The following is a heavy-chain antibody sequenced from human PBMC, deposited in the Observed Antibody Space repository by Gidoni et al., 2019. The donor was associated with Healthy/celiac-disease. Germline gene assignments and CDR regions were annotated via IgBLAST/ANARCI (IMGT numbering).Heavy chain of an antibody. CDR2: ISGSGGST. D-gene: IGHD3-16*01. J-gene: IGHJ4*02. CDR3: AKDRGSLYDYVWGSYPLFDY. CDR1: GFTFSSYA. V-gene: IGHV3-23*01. Sequence: EVQLLESGGGLVQPGGSLRLSCAASGFTFSSYAMSWVRQAPGKGLEWVSAISGSGGSTYYADPVKGRFTISRDNSKNTLYLQMNSLRAEDTAVYYCAKDRGSLYDYVWGSYPLFDYWGQGTLVTVSS.